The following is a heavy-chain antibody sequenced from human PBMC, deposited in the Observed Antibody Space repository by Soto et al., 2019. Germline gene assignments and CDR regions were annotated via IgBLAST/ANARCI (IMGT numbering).Heavy chain of an antibody. CDR1: GFTFSSYS. J-gene: IGHJ4*02. D-gene: IGHD3-9*01. Sequence: EVQLVESGGGLVQPGGSLRLSCVASGFTFSSYSMVWVRQAPGKGLEWISYIFVDSSIIYYADSVKGRFTVSRDNAQNSLFLLINNLRAEDSAIYYCARDRDWAFDFWGQGALVTVSS. CDR2: IFVDSSII. V-gene: IGHV3-48*04. CDR3: ARDRDWAFDF.